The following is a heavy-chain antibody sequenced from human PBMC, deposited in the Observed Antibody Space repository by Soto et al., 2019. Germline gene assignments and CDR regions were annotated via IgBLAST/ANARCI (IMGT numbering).Heavy chain of an antibody. CDR2: IDFDSSPI. CDR1: GFTFSDYA. J-gene: IGHJ5*02. D-gene: IGHD6-13*01. V-gene: IGHV3-48*01. Sequence: PGGSLRLSCAGSGFTFSDYAMTWVRQAPGKGPEWLSYIDFDSSPIRYADSVMGRFTVSRDNAKDSLYLQMNSLRPEDTAIYYCARGLGSSWFFLWGPGTLVTVSS. CDR3: ARGLGSSWFFL.